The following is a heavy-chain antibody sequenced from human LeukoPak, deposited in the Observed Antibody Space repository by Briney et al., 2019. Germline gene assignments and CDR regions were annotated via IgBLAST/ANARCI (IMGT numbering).Heavy chain of an antibody. V-gene: IGHV3-23*01. CDR2: FSVNGNT. Sequence: GGSLRLSCAASGFTLSSYAMSWVRQGPGKVLEWDSAFSVNGNTYTADSVKGRLTISRDSSKNTLYLQMNSLRAEDAAVYYCAKAPVTTCSGAYCYPFDYWGQGTLVTVSS. J-gene: IGHJ4*02. D-gene: IGHD2-15*01. CDR1: GFTLSSYA. CDR3: AKAPVTTCSGAYCYPFDY.